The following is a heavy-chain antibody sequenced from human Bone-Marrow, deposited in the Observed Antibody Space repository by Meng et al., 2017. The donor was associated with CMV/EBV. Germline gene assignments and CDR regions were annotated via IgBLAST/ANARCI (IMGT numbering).Heavy chain of an antibody. Sequence: SVKVSCKASGGTFSSYAISWVRQAPGQGLEWMGGIIPILGIANYAQKFQGRVTNTADKTTSTAYMELSSLRSEDTVVYYCARDRIHDAFDIWGQGTMVTVSS. CDR1: GGTFSSYA. V-gene: IGHV1-69*10. J-gene: IGHJ3*02. CDR3: ARDRIHDAFDI. D-gene: IGHD2-21*01. CDR2: IIPILGIA.